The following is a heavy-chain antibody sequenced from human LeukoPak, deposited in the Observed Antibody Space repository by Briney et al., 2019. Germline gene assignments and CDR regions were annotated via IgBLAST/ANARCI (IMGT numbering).Heavy chain of an antibody. CDR2: IKQDGSEK. V-gene: IGHV3-7*01. CDR1: GFTFSSYW. Sequence: GGSLRLSCAASGFTFSSYWMSWVRQAPGKGLEWVANIKQDGSEKYYVDSVKGRFTISRDNAKNSLYLQMNSLRAEDTAVYYCAREYSSSSGKAFDIWGQGTMVTVSS. J-gene: IGHJ3*02. CDR3: AREYSSSSGKAFDI. D-gene: IGHD6-6*01.